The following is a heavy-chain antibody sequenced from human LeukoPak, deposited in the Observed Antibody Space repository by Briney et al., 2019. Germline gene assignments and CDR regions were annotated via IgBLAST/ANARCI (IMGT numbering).Heavy chain of an antibody. V-gene: IGHV1-8*03. CDR2: MNPNSGNT. D-gene: IGHD4-23*01. J-gene: IGHJ4*02. Sequence: GASVKVSCKASGYTFTSYGISWVRQATGQGLEWMGWMNPNSGNTGYAQKFQGRVTITRNTSISTAYMELSSLRSEDTAVYYCARGLVDYGGNSIDYWGQGTLVTVSS. CDR1: GYTFTSYG. CDR3: ARGLVDYGGNSIDY.